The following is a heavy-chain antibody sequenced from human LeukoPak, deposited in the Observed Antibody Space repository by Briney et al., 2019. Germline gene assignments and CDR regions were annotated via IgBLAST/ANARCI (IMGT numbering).Heavy chain of an antibody. CDR1: GGTFSSYA. J-gene: IGHJ4*02. CDR2: IISIFGIA. CDR3: ARDYGGNPIFDY. Sequence: SVKVSCKASGGTFSSYAISWVRQAPGQGLEWMGRIISIFGIANYAQKFQGRVTITADKSTSTAYMELSSLRSEDTAVYYCARDYGGNPIFDYWGQGTLVTVSS. D-gene: IGHD4-23*01. V-gene: IGHV1-69*04.